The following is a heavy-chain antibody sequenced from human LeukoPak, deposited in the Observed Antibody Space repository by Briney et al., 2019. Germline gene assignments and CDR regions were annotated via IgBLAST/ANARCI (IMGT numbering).Heavy chain of an antibody. CDR3: ARGTFFNNNDYNTVHDY. Sequence: SETLSLTCTVSGGSISSYYWSWIRQSPGKGLEWIGYICDSVNTNYNPSLESRVTISVDTSKKQFSLKLTSVTAADTAVYYCARGTFFNNNDYNTVHDYWGQGTLVTVSS. D-gene: IGHD5-24*01. J-gene: IGHJ4*02. V-gene: IGHV4-59*01. CDR1: GGSISSYY. CDR2: ICDSVNT.